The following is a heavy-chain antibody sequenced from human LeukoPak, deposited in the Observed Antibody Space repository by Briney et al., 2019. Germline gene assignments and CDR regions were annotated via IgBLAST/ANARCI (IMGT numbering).Heavy chain of an antibody. CDR2: INPNSGGT. Sequence: GASVKVSCKASGYTFTGYYMHWVRRAPGQGLEWMGWINPNSGGTNYAQKFQGRVTMTRDTSISTAYMELSRLRSDDTAVYYCARSSGSSSWYWFDPWGQGTLVTVSS. J-gene: IGHJ5*02. CDR3: ARSSGSSSWYWFDP. D-gene: IGHD6-13*01. CDR1: GYTFTGYY. V-gene: IGHV1-2*02.